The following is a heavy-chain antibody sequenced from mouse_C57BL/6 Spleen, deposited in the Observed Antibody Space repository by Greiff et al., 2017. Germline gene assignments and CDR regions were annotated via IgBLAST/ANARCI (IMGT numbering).Heavy chain of an antibody. CDR2: IDPSDSYT. V-gene: IGHV1-69*01. CDR3: ACGSSYQAWFAY. J-gene: IGHJ3*01. D-gene: IGHD1-1*01. Sequence: MPGQGLEWIGEIDPSDSYTNYNQKFKGKSTLTVDKSSSTAYMQLSSLTSEDSAVYYCACGSSYQAWFAYWGQGTLVTVSA.